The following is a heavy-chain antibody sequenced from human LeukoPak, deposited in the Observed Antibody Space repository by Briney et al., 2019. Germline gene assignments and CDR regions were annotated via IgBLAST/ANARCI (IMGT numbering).Heavy chain of an antibody. V-gene: IGHV3-48*03. Sequence: PGGSLRLSCAASGFTFSSYEMNWVRQAPGRGLEWVSYISSSGSTIYYADSVKGRFTISRDNAKKSLYLQMNSLRAEDTAVYYCARATTYDILTGYSDYWGQGTLVTVSS. CDR3: ARATTYDILTGYSDY. D-gene: IGHD3-9*01. CDR1: GFTFSSYE. CDR2: ISSSGSTI. J-gene: IGHJ4*02.